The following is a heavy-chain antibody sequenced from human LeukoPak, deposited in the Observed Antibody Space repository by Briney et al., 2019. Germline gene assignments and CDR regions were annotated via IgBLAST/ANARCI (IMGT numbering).Heavy chain of an antibody. CDR1: GFTFSSYG. D-gene: IGHD4-23*01. CDR2: IWYDGRNK. CDR3: ARDKAGVSTVVTA. J-gene: IGHJ5*02. V-gene: IGHV3-33*01. Sequence: PGGSLRLSCAASGFTFSSYGVHWVRQAPGKGLEWVAVIWYDGRNKYYADSVKGRFTISRDNSKDTLYLQMSSLRAEDTAVYYCARDKAGVSTVVTAWGQGTLVTVSS.